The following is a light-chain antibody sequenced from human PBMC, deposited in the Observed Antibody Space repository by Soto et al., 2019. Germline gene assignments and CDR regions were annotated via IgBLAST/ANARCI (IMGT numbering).Light chain of an antibody. J-gene: IGKJ1*01. CDR2: SAS. V-gene: IGKV1-6*01. Sequence: AIQMTQSPSSLSASVGDRVTITCRASQGIRDELGWYQQKPGKAPILLIYSASSLQSGVPSRFSGSGSGTDFTLTISSLQPEDFATYYCLQDYSYPRTFGQGTKVDIK. CDR3: LQDYSYPRT. CDR1: QGIRDE.